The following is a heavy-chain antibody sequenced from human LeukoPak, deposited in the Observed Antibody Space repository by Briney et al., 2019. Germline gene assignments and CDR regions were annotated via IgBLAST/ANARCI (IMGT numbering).Heavy chain of an antibody. CDR2: IYYSGST. CDR1: GGSIISSNYY. D-gene: IGHD1-26*01. V-gene: IGHV4-39*07. J-gene: IGHJ1*01. Sequence: SETLSLTCTVSGGSIISSNYYWGWIRQPPGKGLEWIGSIYYSGSTYHNPSLKSRVTISVDTSKNQFSLKLSSVTAADTAVYYCARGPRRGAGLFQHWGQGTLVTVSS. CDR3: ARGPRRGAGLFQH.